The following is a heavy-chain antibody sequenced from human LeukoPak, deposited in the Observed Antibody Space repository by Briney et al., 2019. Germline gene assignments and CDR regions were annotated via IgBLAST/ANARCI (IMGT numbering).Heavy chain of an antibody. J-gene: IGHJ6*03. Sequence: PSETLSLTCTVSGGSISSHYWSWIRQPPGKGLEWIGYIYYSGSTNYNPSLKSRVTISVDTSKNQFSLKLSSVTAADTAVYYCARDANDYYYHMDVWGKGTTVTVSS. CDR3: ARDANDYYYHMDV. V-gene: IGHV4-59*11. CDR2: IYYSGST. CDR1: GGSISSHY.